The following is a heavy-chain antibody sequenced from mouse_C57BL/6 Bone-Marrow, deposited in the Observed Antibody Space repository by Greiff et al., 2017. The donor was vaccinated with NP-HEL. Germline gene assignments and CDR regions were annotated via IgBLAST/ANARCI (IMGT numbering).Heavy chain of an antibody. Sequence: QVQLQQSGAELVMPGASVKLSCKASGYTFTSYWMHWVKQRPGQGLEWIGEIDPSDSYTNYNQKFKGKSTLTVDKSSSTAYMQLSSLTSEDSAVYYCARDYQAWFAYWGQGTLVTVSA. CDR2: IDPSDSYT. CDR1: GYTFTSYW. J-gene: IGHJ3*01. D-gene: IGHD2-4*01. V-gene: IGHV1-69*01. CDR3: ARDYQAWFAY.